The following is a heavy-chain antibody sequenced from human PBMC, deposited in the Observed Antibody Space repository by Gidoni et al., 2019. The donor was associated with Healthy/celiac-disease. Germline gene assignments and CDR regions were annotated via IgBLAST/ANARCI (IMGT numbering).Heavy chain of an antibody. CDR1: GFTFSSYD. V-gene: IGHV3-13*04. D-gene: IGHD6-13*01. CDR2: IGTAGDT. CDR3: ARGYSSSWPYYYYGMDV. J-gene: IGHJ6*02. Sequence: EVQLVESGGGLVQPGGSLRLSCAASGFTFSSYDMHWVRQATGKGLEWVSAIGTAGDTYYPGSVKGRFTISRENAKNSLYLQMNSLRAGDTAVYYCARGYSSSWPYYYYGMDVWGQGTTVTVSS.